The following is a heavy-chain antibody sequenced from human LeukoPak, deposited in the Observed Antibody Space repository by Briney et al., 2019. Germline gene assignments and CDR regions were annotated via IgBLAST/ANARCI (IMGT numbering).Heavy chain of an antibody. J-gene: IGHJ6*03. CDR1: GGTFSNYA. CDR3: ARSRYYYYYMDV. CDR2: IIPIFGTA. Sequence: ASVKVSCKASGGTFSNYAISWVRQAPGQGLEWMGGIIPIFGTANYAQKFHGRVTITADESTSTAYLELSSLRSEDTAVYYCARSRYYYYYMDVWGKGTTVTVSS. V-gene: IGHV1-69*13.